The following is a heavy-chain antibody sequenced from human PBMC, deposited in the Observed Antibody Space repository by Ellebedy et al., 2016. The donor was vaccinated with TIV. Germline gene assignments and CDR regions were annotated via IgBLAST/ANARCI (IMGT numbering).Heavy chain of an antibody. CDR1: GFTFSSSS. D-gene: IGHD2-15*01. CDR3: AREMGYCSGGSCYARLYYYNAMDV. CDR2: ISNSRSTI. V-gene: IGHV3-48*01. J-gene: IGHJ6*02. Sequence: PGGSLRLSCAASGFTFSSSSMNWVRQAPGTGLEWVSYISNSRSTIYYADSVKGRFTISRDNAKNSLYLQMNSLRAEDTAVYYCAREMGYCSGGSCYARLYYYNAMDVWGQGTTVTVSS.